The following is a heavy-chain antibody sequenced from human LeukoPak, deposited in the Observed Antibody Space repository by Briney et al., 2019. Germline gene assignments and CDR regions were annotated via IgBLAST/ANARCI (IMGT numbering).Heavy chain of an antibody. CDR3: ARQDSSGYYIDY. D-gene: IGHD3-22*01. V-gene: IGHV4-59*08. CDR1: GCSISSYY. Sequence: PSETLSLTCTVSGCSISSYYWSWIRQPPGKGLEWIGYIYYSRSTNYNPSLKSRVTISVSTSKNQFSLELRSVTAADTAVYYCARQDSSGYYIDYWRRGTLVTVSS. J-gene: IGHJ4*02. CDR2: IYYSRST.